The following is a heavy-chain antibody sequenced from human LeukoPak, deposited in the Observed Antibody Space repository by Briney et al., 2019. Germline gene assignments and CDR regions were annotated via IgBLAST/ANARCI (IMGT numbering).Heavy chain of an antibody. V-gene: IGHV3-30*18. CDR1: GFTFSSYG. CDR3: AKGHYYDSSGYLDY. D-gene: IGHD3-22*01. J-gene: IGHJ4*02. Sequence: GGSLRLSCAASGFTFSSYGIHWVRQAPGKGLEWVAVISYDGSNKYYADSVKGRFTISRDNSKNTLYLQMNSLRAEDTAVYYCAKGHYYDSSGYLDYWGQGTLVTVSS. CDR2: ISYDGSNK.